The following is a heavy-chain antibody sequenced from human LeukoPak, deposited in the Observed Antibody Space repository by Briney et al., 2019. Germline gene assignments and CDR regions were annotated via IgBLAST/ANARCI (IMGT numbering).Heavy chain of an antibody. J-gene: IGHJ6*02. CDR1: GFTFSSYA. D-gene: IGHD6-13*01. V-gene: IGHV3-23*01. CDR2: ISGSGGST. Sequence: GGSLRLSCAASGFTFSSYAMSWVRQAPGKGLEWVSAISGSGGSTYYADSVKGRFTISRDNAKNSLYLQMNSLRAEDTAVYYCARETDSSSWYEFYYYGMDVWGQGTTVTVSS. CDR3: ARETDSSSWYEFYYYGMDV.